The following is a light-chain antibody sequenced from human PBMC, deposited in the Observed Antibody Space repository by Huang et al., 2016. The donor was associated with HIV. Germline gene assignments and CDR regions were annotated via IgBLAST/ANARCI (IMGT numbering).Light chain of an antibody. J-gene: IGKJ2*01. CDR3: LQHDNIPPVT. CDR2: EAT. Sequence: ETTLTQSPAFMSATPGYKVHISCKASQDIDDDMNCYQQKPGESAIVIIQEATTRGPGISPRFSGSGYGTDFTLTNNNIESEDAAYYFCLQHDNIPPVTFGQGTKLEIK. CDR1: QDIDDD. V-gene: IGKV5-2*01.